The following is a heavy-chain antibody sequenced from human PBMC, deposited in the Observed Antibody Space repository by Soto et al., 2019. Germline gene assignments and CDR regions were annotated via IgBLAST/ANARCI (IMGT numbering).Heavy chain of an antibody. V-gene: IGHV3-48*01. CDR3: ARVRRTTKYHYGMHV. J-gene: IGHJ6*02. Sequence: SCKVSGSTLTELSMHWARQAPGKGLEWVSYISSSSSTIYYADSVKGRFTISRDNAKNSLYLQMNSLRAEDTAVYYCARVRRTTKYHYGMHVWG. D-gene: IGHD1-1*01. CDR1: GSTLTELS. CDR2: ISSSSSTI.